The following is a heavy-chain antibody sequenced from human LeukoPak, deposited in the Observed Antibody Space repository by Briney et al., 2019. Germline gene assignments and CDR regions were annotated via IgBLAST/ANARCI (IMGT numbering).Heavy chain of an antibody. CDR3: ARGQWLVTYYFDY. CDR1: GGSISSYY. Sequence: PSETLSLTCTVSGGSISSYYWSWIRQPPGKGPEWIGYIYYSGSTNYNPSLKSRVTISVDTSKNQFSLKLSSVTAADTAVYYCARGQWLVTYYFDYWGQGTLVTVSS. V-gene: IGHV4-59*01. CDR2: IYYSGST. J-gene: IGHJ4*02. D-gene: IGHD6-19*01.